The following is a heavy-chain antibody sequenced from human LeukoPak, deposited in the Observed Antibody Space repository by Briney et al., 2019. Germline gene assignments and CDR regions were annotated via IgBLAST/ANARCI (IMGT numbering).Heavy chain of an antibody. CDR3: ARAGTMVRGVTFYYMDV. CDR1: GDSFSTYY. V-gene: IGHV4-4*07. J-gene: IGHJ6*03. D-gene: IGHD3-10*01. CDR2: IYTSGST. Sequence: SETLSLTCTVSGDSFSTYYWSWIRQPAGKGLEWIGHIYTSGSTYYNPSLKSRVTISVDTSKNQFSLKLSSVTAADTAVYYCARAGTMVRGVTFYYMDVWGKGTTVTVSS.